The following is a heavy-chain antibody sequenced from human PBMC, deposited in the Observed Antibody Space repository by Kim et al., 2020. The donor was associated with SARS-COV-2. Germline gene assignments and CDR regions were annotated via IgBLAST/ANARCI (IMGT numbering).Heavy chain of an antibody. CDR3: ARDCSGGSYHYYYYYGMDV. V-gene: IGHV4-39*07. D-gene: IGHD2-15*01. CDR1: GGSISSSSYY. Sequence: SETLSLTCTVSGGSISSSSYYWGWIRQPPGKGLEWIGSIYYSGSTYYNPSLKSRVTISVDTSKNQFSLKLSSVTAADTAVYYCARDCSGGSYHYYYYYGMDVWGEGTTVTVSS. CDR2: IYYSGST. J-gene: IGHJ6*04.